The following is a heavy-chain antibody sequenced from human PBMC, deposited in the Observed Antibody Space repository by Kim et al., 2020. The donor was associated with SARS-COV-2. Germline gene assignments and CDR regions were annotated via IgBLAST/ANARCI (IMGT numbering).Heavy chain of an antibody. CDR3: ARMRDEGATVRDNWFDP. V-gene: IGHV3-66*02. J-gene: IGHJ5*02. CDR1: GFTVSSNY. Sequence: GGSLRLSCAASGFTVSSNYMSWVRQAPGKGLEWVSVIYSGGSTYYADSVKGRFTISRDNSKNTLYLQMNSLRAEDTAVYYCARMRDEGATVRDNWFDPWGQGTLVTVSS. CDR2: IYSGGST. D-gene: IGHD1-26*01.